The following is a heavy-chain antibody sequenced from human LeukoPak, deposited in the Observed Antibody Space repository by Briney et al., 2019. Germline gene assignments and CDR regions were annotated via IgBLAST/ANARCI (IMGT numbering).Heavy chain of an antibody. CDR1: GGTFSSYA. D-gene: IGHD3-10*01. V-gene: IGHV1-69*13. Sequence: GASVKVSCKASGGTFSSYAISWVRQAPGQGLEWMGGIIPIFGTANYAQKFQGRVTITADESTSTAYMELSSLRSEDTAVYYCARGYYYGSGSYSPLFDPWGQGTLATVSS. CDR2: IIPIFGTA. CDR3: ARGYYYGSGSYSPLFDP. J-gene: IGHJ5*02.